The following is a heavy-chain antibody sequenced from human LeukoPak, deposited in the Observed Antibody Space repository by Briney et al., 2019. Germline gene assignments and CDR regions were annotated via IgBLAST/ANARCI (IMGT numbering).Heavy chain of an antibody. CDR2: IYYSGST. D-gene: IGHD1-26*01. CDR1: GGSVSSGSYY. CDR3: AGVVGGSYSMDV. Sequence: SETLSLTCTVSGGSVSSGSYYWSRIRQPPGKGLEWIGYIYYSGSTKYNPSLKSRVTISIDTSKNQFSLKLSSVTAADTAMYYCAGVVGGSYSMDVWGQGTTVTVSS. J-gene: IGHJ6*03. V-gene: IGHV4-61*01.